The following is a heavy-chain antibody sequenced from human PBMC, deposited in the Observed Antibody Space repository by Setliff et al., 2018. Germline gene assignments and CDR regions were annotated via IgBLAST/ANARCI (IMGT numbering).Heavy chain of an antibody. J-gene: IGHJ4*02. CDR2: ISPYNGYT. CDR3: ARGAHYGDYIDDY. V-gene: IGHV1-18*01. D-gene: IGHD4-17*01. Sequence: ASVKVSCKTSGYNFVTFGVNWVRQVPGQGFEWMGWISPYNGYTKYSQKFQGRVTITRDTSATTACMELSSLRSEDSAVYYCARGAHYGDYIDDYWGQGTLVTVSS. CDR1: GYNFVTFG.